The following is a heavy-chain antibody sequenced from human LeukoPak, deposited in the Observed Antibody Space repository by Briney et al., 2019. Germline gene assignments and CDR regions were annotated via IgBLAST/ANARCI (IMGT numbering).Heavy chain of an antibody. CDR1: GGSISSYY. D-gene: IGHD2-2*01. Sequence: SETLSLTCTVSGGSISSYYWSWIRQPPGKGLEWIGYIYYSGSTNYNPSLKSRVTISVDTSKNQFSLKLSSVTAADTAVYYCARGPLYCSSTSCYAPFDYWGQGTLVTVSS. J-gene: IGHJ4*02. CDR2: IYYSGST. CDR3: ARGPLYCSSTSCYAPFDY. V-gene: IGHV4-59*08.